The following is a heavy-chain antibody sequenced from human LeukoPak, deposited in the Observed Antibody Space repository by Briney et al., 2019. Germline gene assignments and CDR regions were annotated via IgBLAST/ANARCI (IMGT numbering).Heavy chain of an antibody. V-gene: IGHV3-30-3*01. D-gene: IGHD6-13*01. CDR1: GFTFSSYA. CDR2: ISYDGSNK. Sequence: GGSLRLSCAASGFTFSSYAMHWVRQAPGKGLEWVAVISYDGSNKYYADSVKGRFTISRDNSKNTLYLQMNSLRAEDTAVYYCARDAGYSSSLSLYYYYGMDVWGQGTTVTVSS. CDR3: ARDAGYSSSLSLYYYYGMDV. J-gene: IGHJ6*02.